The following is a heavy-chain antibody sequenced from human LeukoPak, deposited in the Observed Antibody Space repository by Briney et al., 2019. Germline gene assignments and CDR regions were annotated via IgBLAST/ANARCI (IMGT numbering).Heavy chain of an antibody. Sequence: SVKDSCKASAYTFTGYSMHWVRQAPGQGLEWMGWINPNSGGTNYAQKFQGRFTMTRDTSIRTAYMELSRLRSDYTYVYYCAPAVAGDYFDAWGQGTLVTVSS. CDR1: AYTFTGYS. V-gene: IGHV1-2*02. D-gene: IGHD6-19*01. CDR2: INPNSGGT. CDR3: APAVAGDYFDA. J-gene: IGHJ4*02.